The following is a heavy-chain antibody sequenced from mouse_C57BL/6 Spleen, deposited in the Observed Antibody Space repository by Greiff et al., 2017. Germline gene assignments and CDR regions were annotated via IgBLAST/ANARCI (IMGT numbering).Heavy chain of an antibody. V-gene: IGHV5-12*01. CDR2: ISNGGGST. CDR1: RFTFSDYY. J-gene: IGHJ4*01. D-gene: IGHD2-13*01. Sequence: EVKLVESGGGLVQPGGSLKLSCAASRFTFSDYYMYWVRQTPEKSLEWVAYISNGGGSTYYPDTVKGRFTISRDNSKNTLYLQMSRLKSEDTAMYYCARHETTYSMDYWGQGTSVTVSS. CDR3: ARHETTYSMDY.